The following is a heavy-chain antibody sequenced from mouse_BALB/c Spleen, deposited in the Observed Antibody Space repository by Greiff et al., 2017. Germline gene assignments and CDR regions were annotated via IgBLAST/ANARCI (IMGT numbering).Heavy chain of an antibody. D-gene: IGHD2-2*01. V-gene: IGHV5-6-5*01. Sequence: VQLKESGGGLVKPGGSLKLSCAASGFTFSSYAMSWVRQTPEKRLEWVASISSGGSTYYPDSVKGRFTISRDNARNILYLQMSSLRSEDTAMYYCARVGLRQGYYYAMDYWGQGTSVTVAS. J-gene: IGHJ4*01. CDR2: ISSGGST. CDR1: GFTFSSYA. CDR3: ARVGLRQGYYYAMDY.